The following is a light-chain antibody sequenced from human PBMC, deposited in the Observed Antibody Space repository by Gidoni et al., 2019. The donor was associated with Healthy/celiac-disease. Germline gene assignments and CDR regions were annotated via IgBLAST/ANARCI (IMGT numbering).Light chain of an antibody. CDR3: QQVASYPT. J-gene: IGKJ5*01. CDR1: QGISTF. V-gene: IGKV1-9*01. Sequence: DSHLTQSPSVLSASLGDRVTSTCRASQGISTFLAWYQQKPGRAPKLLISASSTFQRGVPSRFSGSGSGREFALTISSLQPEDFATYYCQQVASYPTFGQGTRLEIK. CDR2: ASS.